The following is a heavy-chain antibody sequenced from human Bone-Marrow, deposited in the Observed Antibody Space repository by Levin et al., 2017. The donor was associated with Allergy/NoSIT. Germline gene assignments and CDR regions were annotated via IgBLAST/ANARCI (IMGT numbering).Heavy chain of an antibody. V-gene: IGHV5-51*01. CDR3: ARGRGSSWYSYFDL. D-gene: IGHD6-13*01. J-gene: IGHJ4*02. CDR1: GYTFMSYW. Sequence: GESLKISCKGSGYTFMSYWIGWVRQKPGKGLEWIGIIFPGDSDTRYSPSFQGQVTISADKSTKSAYLQWRSLKASDTATHYCARGRGSSWYSYFDLWGQGSLVTVSS. CDR2: IFPGDSDT.